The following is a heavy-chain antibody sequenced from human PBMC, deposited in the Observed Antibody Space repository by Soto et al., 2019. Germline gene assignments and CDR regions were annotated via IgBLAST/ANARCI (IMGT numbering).Heavy chain of an antibody. V-gene: IGHV5-10-1*03. CDR2: IDPSDSYT. D-gene: IGHD6-6*01. Sequence: EVQLVQSGAEVKKPGESLRISCKGSGYSFTSYWISWVRQMPGKGLEWMGRIDPSDSYTNYSPSFQGHVTISADKSISTAYLQWSSLKASDTAMYYCARHRAARVLDDAFDIWGQGTMVTVSS. CDR3: ARHRAARVLDDAFDI. CDR1: GYSFTSYW. J-gene: IGHJ3*02.